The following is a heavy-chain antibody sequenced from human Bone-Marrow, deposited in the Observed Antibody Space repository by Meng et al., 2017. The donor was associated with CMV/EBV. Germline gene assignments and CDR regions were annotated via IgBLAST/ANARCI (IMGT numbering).Heavy chain of an antibody. Sequence: VQLAHSGTELAQPGASVQLSCKASGYTFTDDYMPWVRQAPGQGLEWMGWINPNSGGTSYAQKFQGRVTMTRDTSINTAYMELTSLTPDDTAVYYCAARGYNYGQNFEYWGQGTLVTVSS. J-gene: IGHJ4*02. CDR2: INPNSGGT. CDR1: GYTFTDDY. V-gene: IGHV1-2*02. D-gene: IGHD5-18*01. CDR3: AARGYNYGQNFEY.